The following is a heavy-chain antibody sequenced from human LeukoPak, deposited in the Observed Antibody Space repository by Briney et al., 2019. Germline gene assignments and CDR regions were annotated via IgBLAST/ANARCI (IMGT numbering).Heavy chain of an antibody. D-gene: IGHD3-16*02. Sequence: PGGSLRLSCAASGFTFSSYAMHWVRQAPGKGLEWVAMISNDGSNKYKADSVKGRFTISRDNSKNTLSLQMNSLRAEDTALYYCARDGTFGGVIAPGYYYYYMDVWGKGTTVTVSS. CDR2: ISNDGSNK. J-gene: IGHJ6*03. CDR3: ARDGTFGGVIAPGYYYYYMDV. V-gene: IGHV3-30*04. CDR1: GFTFSSYA.